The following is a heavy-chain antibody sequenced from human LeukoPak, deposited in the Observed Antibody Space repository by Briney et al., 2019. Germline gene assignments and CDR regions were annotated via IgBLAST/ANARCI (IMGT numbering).Heavy chain of an antibody. J-gene: IGHJ4*02. V-gene: IGHV1-46*01. CDR3: ARGAERGYSGYDY. CDR1: GYTFTSYY. Sequence: ASVKVSCKASGYTFTSYYMHCARQAPVKGLEWMGIINPSGGSTSYAQKFQGRVTMTRDTSTSTVYMELSSLRSEDTAVYYCARGAERGYSGYDYWGQGTLVTVSS. D-gene: IGHD5-12*01. CDR2: INPSGGST.